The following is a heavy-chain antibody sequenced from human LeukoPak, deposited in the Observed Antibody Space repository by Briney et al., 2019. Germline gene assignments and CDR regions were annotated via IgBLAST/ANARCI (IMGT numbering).Heavy chain of an antibody. J-gene: IGHJ6*03. CDR1: GFTFSGHW. V-gene: IGHV3-21*01. CDR3: ARDITMVRGVSLYYYYMDV. CDR2: ISSSSSYI. Sequence: GGSLRLSCAASGFTFSGHWMSWVRQAPGKGLEWVSSISSSSSYIYYADSVKGRFTISRDNAKNSLYLQMNSLRAEDTAVYYCARDITMVRGVSLYYYYMDVWGKGTTVTVSS. D-gene: IGHD3-10*01.